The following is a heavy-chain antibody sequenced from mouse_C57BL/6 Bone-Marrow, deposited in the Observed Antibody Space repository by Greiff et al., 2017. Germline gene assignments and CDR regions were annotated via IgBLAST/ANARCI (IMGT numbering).Heavy chain of an antibody. V-gene: IGHV3-8*01. CDR1: GYSITSDY. D-gene: IGHD2-1*01. J-gene: IGHJ4*01. Sequence: VKLMASGPGLAKPSQTLSLPCSVTGYSITSDYWNWIRKFPGNKLEYMGYISYSGSTYYTPSLKSRISITRDTYKNQYYLQLNSVTTDDTATYYCARASPYGNYAMDYWGQGTSVTVSS. CDR2: ISYSGST. CDR3: ARASPYGNYAMDY.